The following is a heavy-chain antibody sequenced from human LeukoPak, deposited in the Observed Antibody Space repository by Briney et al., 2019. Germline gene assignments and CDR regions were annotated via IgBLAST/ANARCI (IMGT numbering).Heavy chain of an antibody. J-gene: IGHJ4*02. CDR1: GYSFTSYW. CDR2: IYPGDSDT. CDR3: ARRRGSGRYFDWIDY. Sequence: GESLKISCKGSGYSFTSYWIGWVRQMPGKGLEWMVIIYPGDSDTRYSPSFQGQVTISANKPISTAYLQWSSLKATATAIYSFARRRGSGRYFDWIDYWGQGTLVTVSS. D-gene: IGHD3-9*01. V-gene: IGHV5-51*01.